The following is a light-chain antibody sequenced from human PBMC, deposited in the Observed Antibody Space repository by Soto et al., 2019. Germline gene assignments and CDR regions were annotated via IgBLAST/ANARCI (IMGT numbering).Light chain of an antibody. V-gene: IGKV1-5*03. CDR3: QHYISFPWT. CDR1: QSISSW. J-gene: IGKJ1*01. CDR2: KAS. Sequence: DIQMTQSPSTLSASVGDRVTITCRASQSISSWLAWYQQKPGKAPKLLIYKASSLESGVPSRFSGSGSETEFTLTISSLQPDDVATYYCQHYISFPWTFGQGTKVEI.